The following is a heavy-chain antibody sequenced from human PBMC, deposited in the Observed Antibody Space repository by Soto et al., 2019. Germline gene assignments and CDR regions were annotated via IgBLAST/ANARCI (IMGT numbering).Heavy chain of an antibody. CDR1: GGSFSGYY. V-gene: IGHV4-34*01. CDR2: INHSGST. Sequence: PSETLSLTCAVYGGSFSGYYWSWIRQPPGKGLEWIGEINHSGSTNYNPSLKSRVTISVDTSKNQFSLKLSSVTAADTAVYYCARGTDDIVVVPAAIGGGGWFDPWGQGTLVTVSS. D-gene: IGHD2-2*01. J-gene: IGHJ5*02. CDR3: ARGTDDIVVVPAAIGGGGWFDP.